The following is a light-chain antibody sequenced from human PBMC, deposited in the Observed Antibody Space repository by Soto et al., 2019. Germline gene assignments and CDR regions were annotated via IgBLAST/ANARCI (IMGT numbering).Light chain of an antibody. V-gene: IGKV3-15*01. Sequence: EIVMTQSPATLSVSPGERATLSCRASQSVSSNLAWYQQKPGQAPRLLIYGASTRATGIPARFSGSGSGTEFTLTVSRLHSEDYAIYYRQCGITFGGGTKVDIK. CDR3: QCGIT. J-gene: IGKJ4*01. CDR1: QSVSSN. CDR2: GAS.